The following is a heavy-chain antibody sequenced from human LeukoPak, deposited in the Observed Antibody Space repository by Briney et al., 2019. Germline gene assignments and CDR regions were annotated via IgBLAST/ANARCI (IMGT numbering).Heavy chain of an antibody. CDR3: ARGVYIAAAQYAY. J-gene: IGHJ4*02. D-gene: IGHD6-13*01. CDR1: GGSFSGYY. V-gene: IGHV4-34*01. CDR2: INHSGST. Sequence: SETLPLTCAVYGGSFSGYYWSWIRQPPGKGLGWIGEINHSGSTNYNPSLKSRVTISVDTSKNQFSLKLSSVTAADTAVYYCARGVYIAAAQYAYWGQGTLVTVSS.